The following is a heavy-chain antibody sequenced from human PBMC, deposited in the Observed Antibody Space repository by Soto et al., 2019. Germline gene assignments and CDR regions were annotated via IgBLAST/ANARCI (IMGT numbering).Heavy chain of an antibody. V-gene: IGHV3-23*01. D-gene: IGHD6-13*01. CDR1: GFTVSSYA. J-gene: IGHJ4*02. CDR3: AIRMYSTRWYYLDY. CDR2: IRAST. Sequence: EMQLLESGGGLVQAGGSLRLSCAASGFTVSSYALNWVRQAPGKGLEWVSGIRASTDYADSVKGRFTISRDTSKNTLYLQMNSLRAEDTAIYFCAIRMYSTRWYYLDYWGQGTLVTVSS.